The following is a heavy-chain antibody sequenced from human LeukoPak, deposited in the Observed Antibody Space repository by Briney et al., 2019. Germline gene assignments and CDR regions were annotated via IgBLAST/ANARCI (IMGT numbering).Heavy chain of an antibody. CDR3: ARGRWFGELIFDY. CDR1: GGSFSGSY. CDR2: INHSGST. J-gene: IGHJ4*02. V-gene: IGHV4-34*01. Sequence: SETLSLTCAVYGGSFSGSYWSWIPQPPGKGLEWIGEINHSGSTNYNPSLKSRVTISVDTSKNQFSLKLSSVAAADTAVYYCARGRWFGELIFDYWGQGTMVTVSS. D-gene: IGHD3-10*01.